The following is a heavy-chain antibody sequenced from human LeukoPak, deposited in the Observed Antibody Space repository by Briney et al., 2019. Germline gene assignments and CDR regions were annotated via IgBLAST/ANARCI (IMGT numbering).Heavy chain of an antibody. CDR3: AGYSSGWSAPSGMDV. D-gene: IGHD6-19*01. CDR1: GFTFSSYS. CDR2: ISSSSSYI. J-gene: IGHJ6*02. V-gene: IGHV3-21*01. Sequence: GGSLRLSCAASGFTFSSYSMNWVRQAPGKGLEWVSSISSSSSYIYYADSVKGRFTISRDNAKNSLYLQMNSLRAEDTAVYYCAGYSSGWSAPSGMDVWGQGTTVTVSS.